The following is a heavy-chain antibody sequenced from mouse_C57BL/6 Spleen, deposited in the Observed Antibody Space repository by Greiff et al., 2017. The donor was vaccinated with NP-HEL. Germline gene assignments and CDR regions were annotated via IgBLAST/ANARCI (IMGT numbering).Heavy chain of an antibody. Sequence: EVKLMESGAELVRPGASVKLSCTASGFNIKDYYMHWVKQRPEQGLEWIGRIDPEDGDTEYAPKFQGKATMTADTSSNTAYLQLSSLTSEDTAVYYCTLIYYYGSGFAYWGQGTLVTVSA. CDR3: TLIYYYGSGFAY. V-gene: IGHV14-1*01. CDR1: GFNIKDYY. D-gene: IGHD1-1*01. J-gene: IGHJ3*01. CDR2: IDPEDGDT.